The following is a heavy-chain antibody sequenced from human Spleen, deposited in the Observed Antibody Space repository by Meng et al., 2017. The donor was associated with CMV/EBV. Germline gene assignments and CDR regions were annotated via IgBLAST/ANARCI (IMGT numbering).Heavy chain of an antibody. CDR3: ARGEDQGYCTSTNCPRGPFDL. J-gene: IGHJ3*01. CDR1: GYRFSSYW. V-gene: IGHV5-51*01. D-gene: IGHD2-15*01. CDR2: IYPGDSDT. Sequence: GESLKISCEASGYRFSSYWIAWVRQMSGKGLEWMGIIYPGDSDTRYSPAFQGRITISADKSTDTAYLQWSSLKASDTAMYYCARGEDQGYCTSTNCPRGPFDLWGPGTKVTVSS.